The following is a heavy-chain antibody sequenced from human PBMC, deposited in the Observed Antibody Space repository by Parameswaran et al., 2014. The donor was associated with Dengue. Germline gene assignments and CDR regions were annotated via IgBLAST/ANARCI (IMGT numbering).Heavy chain of an antibody. V-gene: IGHV3-11*03. J-gene: IGHJ1*01. D-gene: IGHD2-8*01. Sequence: VRQAPGKGLEWVSFISDISAYRSYADSVQGRFAISRDNAKNSLYLQMDSLRVDDTAIYYCVVNGGARTEFWGQGTLVTVSS. CDR2: ISDISAYR. CDR3: VVNGGARTEF.